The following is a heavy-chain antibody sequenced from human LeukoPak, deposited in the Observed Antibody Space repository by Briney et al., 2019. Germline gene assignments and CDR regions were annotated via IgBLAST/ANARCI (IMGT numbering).Heavy chain of an antibody. CDR2: ISSDGTTI. CDR3: ARDYNSFDY. V-gene: IGHV3-48*02. J-gene: IGHJ4*02. CDR1: GFTFSSYS. D-gene: IGHD5-24*01. Sequence: GGSLRLSCAASGFTFSSYSMSWVRQAPGKGLEWVSYISSDGTTIYYADSVKGRFTISRDNAKSSLYLQMNSLRDEDTAVYYCARDYNSFDYWGQGILVTVSS.